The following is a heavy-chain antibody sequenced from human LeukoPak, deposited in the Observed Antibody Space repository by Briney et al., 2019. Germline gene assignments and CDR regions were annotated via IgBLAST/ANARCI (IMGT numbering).Heavy chain of an antibody. Sequence: GGSLRLSCAASGFTFSNAWMSWVRQAPGKGLEWVGRIKSKTDGGTTDYAAPVKGRFTVSRDDSKNTLYLQMNSLKTEDTAVYYCTTVSYDILTGYYRPPYLDYWGQGTLVTVSS. D-gene: IGHD3-9*01. J-gene: IGHJ4*02. CDR2: IKSKTDGGTT. CDR3: TTVSYDILTGYYRPPYLDY. V-gene: IGHV3-15*01. CDR1: GFTFSNAW.